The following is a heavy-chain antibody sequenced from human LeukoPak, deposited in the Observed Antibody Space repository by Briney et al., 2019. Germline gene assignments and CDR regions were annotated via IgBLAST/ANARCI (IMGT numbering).Heavy chain of an antibody. Sequence: PGGSLRLSCAASGFTFSSYSMNWVRQAPGKGLEWVSSISSSSSYVYYADSVKGRFTISRDNAKNSLYLQMNSLRAEDTAVYYCARVGGFLGSGWYPDAFDIWGQGTMVTVSS. V-gene: IGHV3-21*01. CDR1: GFTFSSYS. CDR3: ARVGGFLGSGWYPDAFDI. D-gene: IGHD6-19*01. CDR2: ISSSSSYV. J-gene: IGHJ3*02.